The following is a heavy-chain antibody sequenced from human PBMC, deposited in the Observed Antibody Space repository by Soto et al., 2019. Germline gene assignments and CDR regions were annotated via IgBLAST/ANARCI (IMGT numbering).Heavy chain of an antibody. V-gene: IGHV1-18*01. J-gene: IGHJ3*02. CDR3: ARVLDGSGNPGAFDI. CDR2: ISAYNGNT. Sequence: ASVKVSCKASGYTFTSYGISWVRQAPGQGLEWMGWISAYNGNTNYAQKLQGRVTMTTDTSTSTAYMELRSLRSDDTAVYYCARVLDGSGNPGAFDIWGQGTMVTVSS. CDR1: GYTFTSYG. D-gene: IGHD3-10*01.